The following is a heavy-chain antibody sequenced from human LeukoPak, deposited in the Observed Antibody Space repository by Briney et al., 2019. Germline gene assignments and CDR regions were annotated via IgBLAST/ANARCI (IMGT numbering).Heavy chain of an antibody. V-gene: IGHV3-9*01. CDR1: GFTFDDYA. Sequence: PGGSLRLSCAASGFTFDDYAMHWVRQAPGKGLEWVSGISWNSGSIGYADSVKGRFTISRDNAKNSLYLQMNSLRAEDTAVYYCASSEAGILPDAFDIWGQGTMVTVSS. D-gene: IGHD2-15*01. CDR3: ASSEAGILPDAFDI. J-gene: IGHJ3*02. CDR2: ISWNSGSI.